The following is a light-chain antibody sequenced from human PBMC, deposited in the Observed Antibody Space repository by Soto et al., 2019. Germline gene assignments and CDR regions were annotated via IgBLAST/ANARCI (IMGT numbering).Light chain of an antibody. J-gene: IGKJ1*01. V-gene: IGKV3-20*01. CDR3: QQYGSSSET. CDR2: DVS. Sequence: EIVLTQSTGTLSLSPGERATLSCRASQSVSSAYLAWYQQKPGQAPRLLIYDVSSRATGIPDRFSGSGSGIDFTLTVSRLEPEDFAVYYCQQYGSSSETFGQWTKVEIK. CDR1: QSVSSAY.